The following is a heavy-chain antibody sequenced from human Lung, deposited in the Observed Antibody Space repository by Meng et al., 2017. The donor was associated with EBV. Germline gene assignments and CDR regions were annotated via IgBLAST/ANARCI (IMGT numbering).Heavy chain of an antibody. J-gene: IGHJ4*02. D-gene: IGHD6-19*01. Sequence: QVPRQDACPGPVNPSQTLSLPCTVSGGSVDSGAYYWSWIRQRPGKGLEWIGYIYYSGSTFYTPSLKSRATLSVDTSKNQFSLKLNSVTAADTAVYYCARLRLVWMFDYWGQGALVTVSS. CDR1: GGSVDSGAYY. CDR2: IYYSGST. V-gene: IGHV4-31*03. CDR3: ARLRLVWMFDY.